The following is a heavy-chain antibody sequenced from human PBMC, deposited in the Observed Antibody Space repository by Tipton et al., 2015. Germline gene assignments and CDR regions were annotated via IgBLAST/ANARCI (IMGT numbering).Heavy chain of an antibody. V-gene: IGHV4-59*01. D-gene: IGHD1-14*01. Sequence: TLSLTCTVSGGSITHYYWNWIRQPPGKGLEWMGYIYYSGSINYNPSLKSRVTISVDTSKNQFSLRLNSVTAADTAVYYCARDINWPGGWFDPWGQGTLVTVSS. CDR2: IYYSGSI. CDR1: GGSITHYY. CDR3: ARDINWPGGWFDP. J-gene: IGHJ5*02.